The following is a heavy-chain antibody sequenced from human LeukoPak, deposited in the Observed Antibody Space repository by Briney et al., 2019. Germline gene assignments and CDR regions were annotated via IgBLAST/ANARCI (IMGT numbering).Heavy chain of an antibody. CDR3: ARVYYGRSYDYWYFDL. Sequence: SETLSLTCAVSGGSISGYYWSWIRQPPGKGLEWIGYIFYSGSTNYNPSLKSRVTISVDTSKNQFSLKLSSVTAADTAVYFCARVYYGRSYDYWYFDLWGRGTLVTVSS. CDR2: IFYSGST. V-gene: IGHV4-59*01. CDR1: GGSISGYY. J-gene: IGHJ2*01. D-gene: IGHD3-10*01.